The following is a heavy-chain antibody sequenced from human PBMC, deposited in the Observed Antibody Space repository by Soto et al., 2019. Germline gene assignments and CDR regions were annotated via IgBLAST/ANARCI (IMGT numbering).Heavy chain of an antibody. D-gene: IGHD6-13*01. V-gene: IGHV3-11*06. CDR2: ISSSSSYT. Sequence: QVQLVESGGGLVKPGGSLRLSCAASGFTFSDYYMSWIRQAPGKGLEWVSYISSSSSYTNYADSVKGRFTISRDNAKNSLYLQMNSLRAEDTAVYYCARGGKRGAIAAAPDYWGQGTLVPVSS. J-gene: IGHJ4*02. CDR3: ARGGKRGAIAAAPDY. CDR1: GFTFSDYY.